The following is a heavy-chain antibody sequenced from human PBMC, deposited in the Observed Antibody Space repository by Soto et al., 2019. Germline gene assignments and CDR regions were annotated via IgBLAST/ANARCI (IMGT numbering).Heavy chain of an antibody. CDR3: ARDWVGGY. CDR2: IIPILGIA. V-gene: IGHV1-69*08. Sequence: QVQLVQSGAEVKKPGSSVKVSCKASGGTFSSYTISWVRQAPGQGLEWMGRIIPILGIANYAQNCQGRVTITADKSTSTAYMALSRLRSEDTAVYGCARDWVGGYWGQGTMVTVSS. J-gene: IGHJ4*02. CDR1: GGTFSSYT. D-gene: IGHD2-15*01.